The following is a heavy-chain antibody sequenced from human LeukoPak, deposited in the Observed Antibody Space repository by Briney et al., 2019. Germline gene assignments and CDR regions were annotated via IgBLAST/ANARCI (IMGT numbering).Heavy chain of an antibody. J-gene: IGHJ4*02. Sequence: ASVKVSCKASGYTFTSYGINWVRQAPGQGLEWMGWISTYNGNTNYAQKVQGRVTMTTDTSTSTAYMELRSLRSDDTAVYFCATTRRSGYVTFDYWGQGTLVTVSS. CDR2: ISTYNGNT. V-gene: IGHV1-18*01. CDR1: GYTFTSYG. CDR3: ATTRRSGYVTFDY. D-gene: IGHD5-12*01.